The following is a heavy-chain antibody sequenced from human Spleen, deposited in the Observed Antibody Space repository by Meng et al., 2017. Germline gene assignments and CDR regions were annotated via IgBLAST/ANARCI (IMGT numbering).Heavy chain of an antibody. V-gene: IGHV1-18*01. J-gene: IGHJ6*02. CDR2: ISAYNGNT. Sequence: ASVTVSCKASGYTFTSYGISWVRQAPGQGLEWMGWISAYNGNTNYVQKLQGRFTMTTDTSTSTAYMGLRSLRSDETAVYYCERPIIAKAGKPYGMDVWGQGTMVTVSS. D-gene: IGHD6-13*01. CDR3: ERPIIAKAGKPYGMDV. CDR1: GYTFTSYG.